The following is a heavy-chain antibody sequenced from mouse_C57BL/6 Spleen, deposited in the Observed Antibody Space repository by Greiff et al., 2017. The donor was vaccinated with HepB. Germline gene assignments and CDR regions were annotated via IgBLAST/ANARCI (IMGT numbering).Heavy chain of an antibody. CDR3: AEGGYESHWYFDV. J-gene: IGHJ1*03. CDR2: IDPEDGET. D-gene: IGHD2-2*01. CDR1: GFNIKDYY. V-gene: IGHV14-2*01. Sequence: EVKLQESGAELVKPGASVKLSCTASGFNIKDYYMHWVKQRTEQGLEWIGRIDPEDGETKYAPKFQGKATITADTSSNTAYLRLSSLTSEDTAVYYCAEGGYESHWYFDVWGTGTTVTVSS.